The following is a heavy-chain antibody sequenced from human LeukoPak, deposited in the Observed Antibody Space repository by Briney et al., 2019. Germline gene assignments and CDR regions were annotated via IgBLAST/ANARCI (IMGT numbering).Heavy chain of an antibody. D-gene: IGHD1-26*01. CDR1: GFTFSTYA. CDR3: AKESGSYFVLDY. CDR2: ISASGGST. Sequence: GGSLRLSCAASGFTFSTYAMSWVRQAPGKGLEWVSAISASGGSTYYADSVKGRFTISRDDSKNTLYLQMNSLRAEDTAVYYCAKESGSYFVLDYWGQGTLVTVSS. J-gene: IGHJ4*02. V-gene: IGHV3-23*01.